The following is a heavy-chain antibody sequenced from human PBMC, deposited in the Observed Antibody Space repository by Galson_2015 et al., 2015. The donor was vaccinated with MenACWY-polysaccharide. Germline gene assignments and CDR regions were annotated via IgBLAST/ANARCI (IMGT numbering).Heavy chain of an antibody. J-gene: IGHJ6*02. CDR2: IIPSLGKP. CDR3: ARDGYCSGGSCYFNYYYALDA. V-gene: IGHV1-69*04. Sequence: SVKVSCKASGYNFNSYDINWVRQATGQGLEWMGRIIPSLGKPNYAEKFQGRVAITADKSTSTAYMELSSLRSEDTAVYYCARDGYCSGGSCYFNYYYALDAWGQGTTVTVSS. CDR1: GYNFNSYD. D-gene: IGHD2-15*01.